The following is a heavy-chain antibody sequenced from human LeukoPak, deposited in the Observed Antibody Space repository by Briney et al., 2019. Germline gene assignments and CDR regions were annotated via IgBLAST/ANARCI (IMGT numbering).Heavy chain of an antibody. V-gene: IGHV4-39*07. Sequence: SETLSLTCTVSGGSISSSSYYWGWIRQPPGKGLEWIGEIYHSGSTNYNPSLKSRVTISVDKSKNQLSLKLSSVTAADTAVYYCARAPIVVVPAAIRGTYYFDYWGQGTLVTSPQ. CDR3: ARAPIVVVPAAIRGTYYFDY. D-gene: IGHD2-2*01. CDR1: GGSISSSSYY. J-gene: IGHJ4*02. CDR2: IYHSGST.